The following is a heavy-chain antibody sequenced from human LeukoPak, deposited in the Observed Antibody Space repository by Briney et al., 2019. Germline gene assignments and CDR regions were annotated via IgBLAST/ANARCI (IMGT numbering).Heavy chain of an antibody. V-gene: IGHV1-18*01. CDR2: ISAYNGNT. CDR3: ARDGDCSSTSCRRGFDP. J-gene: IGHJ5*02. D-gene: IGHD2-2*01. CDR1: GYTFTSYG. Sequence: ASVRLPCKASGYTFTSYGISWVRQAPGQGLEWMGWISAYNGNTNYAQKLKGRVTMTTETSTSTAYMELRSLRSDDTAVYYCARDGDCSSTSCRRGFDPWGRG.